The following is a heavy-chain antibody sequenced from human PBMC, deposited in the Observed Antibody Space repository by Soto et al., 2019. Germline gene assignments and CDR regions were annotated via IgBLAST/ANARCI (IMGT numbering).Heavy chain of an antibody. CDR2: ISSSSSYI. Sequence: EVQLVESGGGLVKPGGSLRLSCAASGFTFSSYSMNWVRQAPGKGLEWVSSISSSSSYIYYADSVKGRFTISRDNAKNSLYLQMNGLRAEDTAVYYCARDPGALTYYYDSSGGYYGMDVWGQGTTVTVSS. V-gene: IGHV3-21*01. CDR3: ARDPGALTYYYDSSGGYYGMDV. CDR1: GFTFSSYS. D-gene: IGHD3-22*01. J-gene: IGHJ6*02.